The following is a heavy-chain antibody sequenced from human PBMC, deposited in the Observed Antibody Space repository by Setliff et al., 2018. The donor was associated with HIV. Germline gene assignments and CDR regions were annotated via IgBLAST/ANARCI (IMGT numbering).Heavy chain of an antibody. CDR3: ACGAAAGTDYYYYYYMDV. Sequence: SETLSLTCTVSGGSIRSGSYYWSWIRQPAGKGLEWIGHIYASGRTNYSPSLMSRITISVDTSRNQFSLKLSSVTAADTAVYYCACGAAAGTDYYYYYYMDVWGKGTTVTVSS. J-gene: IGHJ6*03. D-gene: IGHD6-13*01. V-gene: IGHV4-61*09. CDR2: IYASGRT. CDR1: GGSIRSGSYY.